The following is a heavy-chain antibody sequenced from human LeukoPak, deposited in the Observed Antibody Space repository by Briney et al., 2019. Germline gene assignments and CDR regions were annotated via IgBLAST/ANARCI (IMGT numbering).Heavy chain of an antibody. CDR3: ARDVLPYSGNYSATLGAGAFDI. Sequence: GRSLRLSCAASGFTFSSYAMHWVRQAPGKGLEWVAVISHDGHNIYYADSVKGRFTISRDNSKYMVYLQMNSLRAEDTAVYYCARDVLPYSGNYSATLGAGAFDIWGQGTMVTVSS. CDR1: GFTFSSYA. D-gene: IGHD1-26*01. V-gene: IGHV3-30*04. J-gene: IGHJ3*02. CDR2: ISHDGHNI.